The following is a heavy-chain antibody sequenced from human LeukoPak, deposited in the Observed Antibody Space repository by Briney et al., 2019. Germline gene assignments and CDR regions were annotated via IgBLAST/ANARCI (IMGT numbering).Heavy chain of an antibody. V-gene: IGHV4-34*01. CDR1: GGSFSGYY. D-gene: IGHD5-18*01. J-gene: IGHJ5*02. Sequence: SETLSLTCAVYGGSFSGYYWSWIRQPPGKGLEWIGEINHSGSTNYNPSLKSRATISVDTSKNQFSLKLSSVTAADTAVYYCARHPTALVSYGFDPWGQGTLVTVSS. CDR3: ARHPTALVSYGFDP. CDR2: INHSGST.